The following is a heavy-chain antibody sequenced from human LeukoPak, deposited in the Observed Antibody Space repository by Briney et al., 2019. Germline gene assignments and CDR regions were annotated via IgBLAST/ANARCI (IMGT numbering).Heavy chain of an antibody. J-gene: IGHJ3*02. CDR3: ASRYCGGDCYPTRHLDI. D-gene: IGHD2-21*02. CDR1: GGTSSSYA. Sequence: SVKVSCKASGGTSSSYAISWVRQAPGQGLEWMGRIIPIFGIANYAQKFQGRVTITADKSTSTAYMELSSLRSEDTAVYYCASRYCGGDCYPTRHLDIWGQGTMVTVSS. V-gene: IGHV1-69*04. CDR2: IIPIFGIA.